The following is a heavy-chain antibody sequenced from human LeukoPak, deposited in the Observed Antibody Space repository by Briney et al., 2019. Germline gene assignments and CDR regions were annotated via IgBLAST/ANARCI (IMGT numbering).Heavy chain of an antibody. J-gene: IGHJ4*02. CDR1: GYTFTGYY. V-gene: IGHV1-2*02. CDR2: INPNSGGT. CDR3: ARGDPLIMTTVTTGNSPFDY. Sequence: ASAKVSCKASGYTFTGYYMHWVRQAPGQGLEWMGWINPNSGGTNYAQKFQGRVTMTRDTSTSTVYMELSSLRSEDTAVYYCARGDPLIMTTVTTGNSPFDYWGQGTLVTVSS. D-gene: IGHD4-11*01.